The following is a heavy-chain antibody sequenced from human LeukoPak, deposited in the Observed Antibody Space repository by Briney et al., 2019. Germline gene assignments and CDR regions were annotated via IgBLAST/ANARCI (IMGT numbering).Heavy chain of an antibody. Sequence: GGSLRLSCAASGFIFSSYSVNWVRQAPGKGLEWVAVIWHDGKNKHYADSVKGRFTVSRDNSKNTLYLQMDSLRVEDRAVYYCARDRGSNDPIDYWGQGTLVTVSS. CDR3: ARDRGSNDPIDY. CDR2: IWHDGKNK. V-gene: IGHV3-33*08. J-gene: IGHJ4*02. CDR1: GFIFSSYS. D-gene: IGHD2-15*01.